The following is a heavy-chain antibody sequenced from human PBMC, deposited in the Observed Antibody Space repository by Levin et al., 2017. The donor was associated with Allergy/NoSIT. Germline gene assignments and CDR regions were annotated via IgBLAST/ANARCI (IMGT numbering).Heavy chain of an antibody. V-gene: IGHV3-48*03. CDR2: ISSTGSTI. CDR3: ARQLGNFWSGYNYFDY. CDR1: GFTFSSYE. J-gene: IGHJ4*02. Sequence: GESLKISCAASGFTFSSYEMNWVRRAPGKGLEWVSYISSTGSTIYSADSVKGRFTISRDNAKNSLYLHMNSLRAEDTACYYCARQLGNFWSGYNYFDYWGQGTLVTVSS. D-gene: IGHD3-3*01.